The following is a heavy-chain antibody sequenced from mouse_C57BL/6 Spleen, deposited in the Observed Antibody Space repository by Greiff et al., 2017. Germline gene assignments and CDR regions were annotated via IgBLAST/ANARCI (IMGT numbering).Heavy chain of an antibody. D-gene: IGHD4-1*01. CDR1: GYTFTSYW. J-gene: IGHJ3*01. V-gene: IGHV1-7*01. CDR2: INPSSGYT. CDR3: ARGTGAPWFAY. Sequence: QVHVKQSGAELAKPGASVTLSCKASGYTFTSYWMHWVKQRPGQGLEWIGYINPSSGYTKYNQKFKDKATLTADKSSSTAYLQLSSLTYEDSAVYYGARGTGAPWFAYWGQGTLVTVSA.